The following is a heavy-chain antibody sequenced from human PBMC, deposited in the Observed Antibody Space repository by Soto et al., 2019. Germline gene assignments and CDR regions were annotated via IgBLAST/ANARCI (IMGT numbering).Heavy chain of an antibody. CDR1: GYSFTSYW. Sequence: GESLKISCKGSGYSFTSYWIGWVRQMPGKGLEWMGIIYPGDSDTRYSPSSQGQVTISADKSISTAYLQWSSLKASDTAMYYCARLTSYDFWSGYGWFDPWGQGTLVTVSS. D-gene: IGHD3-3*01. CDR3: ARLTSYDFWSGYGWFDP. CDR2: IYPGDSDT. V-gene: IGHV5-51*01. J-gene: IGHJ5*02.